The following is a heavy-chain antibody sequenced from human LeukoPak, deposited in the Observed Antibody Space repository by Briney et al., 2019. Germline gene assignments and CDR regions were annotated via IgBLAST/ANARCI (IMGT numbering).Heavy chain of an antibody. CDR2: IYYSGST. Sequence: SETLSLTCTVSGGSISSGGYYWSWIRQHPGKGLEWIGYIYYSGSTYYNPSLKSRVTISVDTSKNQFSLKLSSVTAADTAVYYCARVLFSIVAAGTGHDAFDIWGQGTMVTVSS. CDR1: GGSISSGGYY. D-gene: IGHD6-13*01. J-gene: IGHJ3*02. V-gene: IGHV4-31*03. CDR3: ARVLFSIVAAGTGHDAFDI.